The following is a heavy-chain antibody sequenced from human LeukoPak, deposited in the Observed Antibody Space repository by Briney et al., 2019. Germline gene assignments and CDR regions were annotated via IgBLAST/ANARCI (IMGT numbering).Heavy chain of an antibody. CDR1: GGSISSGYY. Sequence: PSETLSLTCTVSGGSISSGYYWSWIRQPAGKGLEWIGRIYTRGSTNYKSSLKSRVTLSVDTSKTQFSLKLSSVTAADTAVYYCARSGQYYYDYFMDVWGKGTTVTISS. D-gene: IGHD4-11*01. CDR2: IYTRGST. CDR3: ARSGQYYYDYFMDV. V-gene: IGHV4-61*02. J-gene: IGHJ6*03.